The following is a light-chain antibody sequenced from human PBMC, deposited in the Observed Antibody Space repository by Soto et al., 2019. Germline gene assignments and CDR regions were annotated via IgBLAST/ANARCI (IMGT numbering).Light chain of an antibody. CDR2: TES. CDR1: QGIGSW. J-gene: IGKJ4*01. Sequence: DIQVTQSPSSVSASVGDRVTITCRAGQGIGSWLTWYQHKPGKAPKLLISTESSLQSGVPSRFSGSGSGTEFNLTISSLQPEDFATYYCQKANSFPLTCGGGTKVDIK. CDR3: QKANSFPLT. V-gene: IGKV1D-12*01.